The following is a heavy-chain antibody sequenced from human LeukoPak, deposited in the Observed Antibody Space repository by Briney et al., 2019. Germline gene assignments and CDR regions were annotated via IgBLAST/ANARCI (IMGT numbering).Heavy chain of an antibody. CDR2: IYYSGST. J-gene: IGHJ5*02. V-gene: IGHV4-30-4*08. CDR1: GGSISSSSYY. CDR3: AREFKKAVIRGWFDP. D-gene: IGHD3-22*01. Sequence: SETLSLTCTVSGGSISSSSYYWGWIRQPPGKGLEWIGYIYYSGSTYYNPSLKSRVTISVDTSKNQFSLNLSSVTGADTAVYYCAREFKKAVIRGWFDPWGQGTLVTVSS.